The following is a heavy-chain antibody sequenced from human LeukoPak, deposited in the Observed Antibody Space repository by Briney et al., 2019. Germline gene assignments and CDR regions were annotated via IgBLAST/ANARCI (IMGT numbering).Heavy chain of an antibody. CDR2: VSYDGSNK. J-gene: IGHJ6*03. D-gene: IGHD3-10*01. CDR1: LFTFSSYG. Sequence: GWCLRLSCAPSLFTFSSYGMHWVRQAPRKGREWVGVVSYDGSNKHYADSVKGRLTISRDNSKNTLYLQMNSLRAEDTAVYYCAREGRYYGSGYYYYYYYMDVWGKGTTVTVSS. V-gene: IGHV3-30*03. CDR3: AREGRYYGSGYYYYYYYMDV.